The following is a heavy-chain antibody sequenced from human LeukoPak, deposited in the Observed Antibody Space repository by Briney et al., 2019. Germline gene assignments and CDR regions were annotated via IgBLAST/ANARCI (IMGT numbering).Heavy chain of an antibody. CDR3: ARGYCSGGSCYYYYYYMDV. V-gene: IGHV1-2*02. CDR2: INPNSGGT. Sequence: ASVRVSSKASGYTFTIYYMHWVRQAPGQGLEWRGWINPNSGGTNYAQKFQGRVTMTRDTSISTAYMELSRLRSDDTAVYYCARGYCSGGSCYYYYYYMDVWGKGTTVTISS. CDR1: GYTFTIYY. D-gene: IGHD2-15*01. J-gene: IGHJ6*03.